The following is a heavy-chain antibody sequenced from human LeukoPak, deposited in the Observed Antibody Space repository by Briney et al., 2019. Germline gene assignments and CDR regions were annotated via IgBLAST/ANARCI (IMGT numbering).Heavy chain of an antibody. CDR1: GYIFTNYW. Sequence: RGESLKISCKGSGYIFTNYWIGLVRHMPGKGLEWMGIIYPGDSDTKYSPSFQGQVTISADKSISTAYLQWSSLKASDTAMYYCARPLADSSGYYLSSVDYWGQGSLVTVSS. D-gene: IGHD3-22*01. V-gene: IGHV5-51*01. CDR2: IYPGDSDT. CDR3: ARPLADSSGYYLSSVDY. J-gene: IGHJ4*02.